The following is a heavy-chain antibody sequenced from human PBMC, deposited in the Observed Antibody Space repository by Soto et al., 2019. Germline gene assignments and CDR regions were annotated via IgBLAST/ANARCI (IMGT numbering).Heavy chain of an antibody. V-gene: IGHV4-4*07. D-gene: IGHD2-2*01. Sequence: SETLSLTCTVSGGSISTYYWSWIRQPAGKGLEWIGRIYASGSTNYNPSRKSRVTMSVATSKNQFSLKLSSVTAADTAVYYCARGGMVIIPTATAFDYWGQGTLVTVSS. CDR2: IYASGST. J-gene: IGHJ4*02. CDR1: GGSISTYY. CDR3: ARGGMVIIPTATAFDY.